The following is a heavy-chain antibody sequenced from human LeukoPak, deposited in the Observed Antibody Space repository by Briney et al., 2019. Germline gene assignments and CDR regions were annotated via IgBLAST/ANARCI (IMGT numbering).Heavy chain of an antibody. CDR1: GFTFSNYW. CDR3: AKEEWLGKMNYFDS. V-gene: IGHV3-74*01. Sequence: GGSLRLSCAASGFTFSNYWMHWVRQAPGKGLVWVSRTNTDGRITTYADSVKGRFTISRDNAKNTLYLQMYSLRAEDMAVYYCAKEEWLGKMNYFDSWGQGILVTVSS. CDR2: TNTDGRIT. J-gene: IGHJ4*02. D-gene: IGHD3-3*01.